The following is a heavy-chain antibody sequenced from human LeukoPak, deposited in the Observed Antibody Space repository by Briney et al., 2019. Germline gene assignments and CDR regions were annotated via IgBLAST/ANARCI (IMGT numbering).Heavy chain of an antibody. V-gene: IGHV3-7*01. CDR2: IKADGSTK. Sequence: PGRSLRLSCAASGFTFSSYGMHWVRQAPGKGLERVANIKADGSTKNYVDSVKGRFTISRDNAKDSLFLQMNSLRGEDTALYFCARERPAAASAFEIWGQGTRVTVSS. CDR3: ARERPAAASAFEI. D-gene: IGHD6-25*01. CDR1: GFTFSSYG. J-gene: IGHJ3*02.